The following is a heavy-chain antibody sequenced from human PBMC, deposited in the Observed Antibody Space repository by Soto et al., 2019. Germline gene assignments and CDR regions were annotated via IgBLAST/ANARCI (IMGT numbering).Heavy chain of an antibody. J-gene: IGHJ4*02. CDR2: ISGSGGST. Sequence: GGSLRLSCAVSGFTFSSYAMSWVRQAPGKGLEWVSVISGSGGSTKYADSVKGWFIISRDNSKNTLYLQMDSLRAEDTAVYHCVTLALGKFDYWGQGILVTVSS. D-gene: IGHD1-26*01. CDR3: VTLALGKFDY. CDR1: GFTFSSYA. V-gene: IGHV3-23*01.